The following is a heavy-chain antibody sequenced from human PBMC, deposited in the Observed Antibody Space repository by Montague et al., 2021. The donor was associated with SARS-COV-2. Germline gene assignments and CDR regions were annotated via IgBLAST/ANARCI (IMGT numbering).Heavy chain of an antibody. V-gene: IGHV3-30*04. CDR3: ARDYRYYDFWSGYSKSQNYYYYYYMDV. CDR2: ISYDGSNQ. D-gene: IGHD3-3*01. J-gene: IGHJ6*03. CDR1: GFTFSSYA. Sequence: SLRLSCVAYGFTFSSYAMHWVRQAPGKGLEWVAVISYDGSNQYYXDSXKGRFTISRDNSKNTLYLQMNSLRAEDTAVYYCARDYRYYDFWSGYSKSQNYYYYYYMDVWGKGTTVTVSS.